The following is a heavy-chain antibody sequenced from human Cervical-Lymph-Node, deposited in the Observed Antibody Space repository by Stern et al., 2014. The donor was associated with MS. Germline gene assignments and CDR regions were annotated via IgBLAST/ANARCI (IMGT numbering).Heavy chain of an antibody. CDR2: IYPGDSET. J-gene: IGHJ6*02. V-gene: IGHV5-51*01. Sequence: EDQLVESGAEVKKPGESLKISCKGSGYSFTSFWIGWVRQMPGKGLEWMGIIYPGDSETSYSPSFQGQVTISADKSISTAYLQWSSLKASDTAMYYCARQGGSYLPYFYYGMDVWGQGTTVTVSS. CDR3: ARQGGSYLPYFYYGMDV. D-gene: IGHD1-26*01. CDR1: GYSFTSFW.